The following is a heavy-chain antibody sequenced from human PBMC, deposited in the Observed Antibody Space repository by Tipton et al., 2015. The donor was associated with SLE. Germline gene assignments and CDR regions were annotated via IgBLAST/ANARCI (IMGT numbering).Heavy chain of an antibody. V-gene: IGHV4-4*08. CDR3: ARVKMVAGTGGWFDP. J-gene: IGHJ5*02. Sequence: LRLSCTVSGGSISSYYWSWIRQPPGKGLEWIGYIYTSWSTNYNPSLKSRVTISVDTSKNQFSLKLSSVSAADTAVYYCARVKMVAGTGGWFDPWGQGTLVTVSS. CDR2: IYTSWST. D-gene: IGHD6-19*01. CDR1: GGSISSYY.